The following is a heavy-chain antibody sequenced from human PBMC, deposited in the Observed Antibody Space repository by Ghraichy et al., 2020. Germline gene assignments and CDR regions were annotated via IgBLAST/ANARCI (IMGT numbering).Heavy chain of an antibody. J-gene: IGHJ2*01. D-gene: IGHD1-26*01. CDR3: AKHGGTSWHFDL. Sequence: GGSLRLSCAVSGFTFSNYGMSWVRQAPGKGLECVSMTTRNGANTYYAESVKGRFTMSRDNSNNTLYLQMNSLRAEDTAVYYCAKHGGTSWHFDLWGRGTLVSVSS. CDR1: GFTFSNYG. V-gene: IGHV3-23*01. CDR2: TTRNGANT.